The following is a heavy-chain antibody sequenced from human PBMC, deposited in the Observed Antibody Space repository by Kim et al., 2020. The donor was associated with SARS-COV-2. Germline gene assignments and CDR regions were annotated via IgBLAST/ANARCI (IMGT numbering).Heavy chain of an antibody. D-gene: IGHD3-10*01. CDR3: ARDRLITIVRGGEKDHAFDI. J-gene: IGHJ3*02. V-gene: IGHV4-34*01. CDR1: GGSFSGYY. Sequence: SETLSLTCAVYGGSFSGYYWSWIRQPPGKGLEWIGEINHSGSTNYNPSLKSRVTISVDTSKNQFSLKLSSVTAADTALYYCARDRLITIVRGGEKDHAFDICRQKTMLTISS. CDR2: INHSGST.